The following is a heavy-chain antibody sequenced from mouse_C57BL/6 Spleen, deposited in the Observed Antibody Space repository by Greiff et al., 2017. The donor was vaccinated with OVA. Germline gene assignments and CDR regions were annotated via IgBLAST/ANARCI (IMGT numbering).Heavy chain of an antibody. Sequence: VKLMESGPELVKPGASVKISCKASGYAFSSSWMNWVKQRPGKGLEWIGRIYPGDGDTNYNGKFKGKATLTADKSSSTAYMQLSSLTSEDSAVYFCAEIYYGSSYDWYFDVWGTGTTVTVSS. CDR1: GYAFSSSW. J-gene: IGHJ1*03. CDR3: AEIYYGSSYDWYFDV. D-gene: IGHD1-1*01. V-gene: IGHV1-82*01. CDR2: IYPGDGDT.